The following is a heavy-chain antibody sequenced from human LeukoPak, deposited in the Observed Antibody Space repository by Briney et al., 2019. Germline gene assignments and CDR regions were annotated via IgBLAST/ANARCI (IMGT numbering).Heavy chain of an antibody. CDR1: GFVFSTYW. J-gene: IGHJ4*02. CDR3: ASGRHDFLH. Sequence: GGSLRLSCAASGFVFSTYWMTWVRQAPGKGLEWVANINLDGTEEHYVDSSLKGRFTISRDNAKNSLYLQMTSLIVEDTAVYYCASGRHDFLHWGQGTLVTVSS. D-gene: IGHD3/OR15-3a*01. CDR2: INLDGTEE. V-gene: IGHV3-7*01.